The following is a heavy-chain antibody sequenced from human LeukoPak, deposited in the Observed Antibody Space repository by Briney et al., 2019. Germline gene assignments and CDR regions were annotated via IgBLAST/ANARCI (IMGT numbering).Heavy chain of an antibody. J-gene: IGHJ4*02. D-gene: IGHD6-19*01. CDR3: AREAVAGTRYFDY. CDR2: IYYSGST. CDR1: GGSVSSGSYH. V-gene: IGHV4-61*01. Sequence: SETLSLTCTVSGGSVSSGSYHWSWIRQPPGKGLEWIGYIYYSGSTNYNPSLKSRVTISVDTSKNQFSLKLSSVTAADTAVYYCAREAVAGTRYFDYWGQGTLVTVSS.